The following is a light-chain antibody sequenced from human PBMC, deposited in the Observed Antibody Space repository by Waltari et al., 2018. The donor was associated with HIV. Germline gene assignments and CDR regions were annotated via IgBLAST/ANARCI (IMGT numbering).Light chain of an antibody. Sequence: FDLTQPPSVSVSPGQTAIITRSGDQLGSAYTSWYQQRLGQSPVLVIYQHAKRPSGIPERFSGSKSGKTATLTIGGTQPMDEADYYCQAWDFITAVFGGGTKLTVL. CDR1: QLGSAY. CDR2: QHA. CDR3: QAWDFITAV. V-gene: IGLV3-1*01. J-gene: IGLJ2*01.